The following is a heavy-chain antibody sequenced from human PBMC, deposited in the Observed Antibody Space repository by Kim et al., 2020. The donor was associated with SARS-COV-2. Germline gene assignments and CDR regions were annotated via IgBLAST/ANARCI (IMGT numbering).Heavy chain of an antibody. D-gene: IGHD4-17*01. Sequence: SVKVSCKASGGTFSSYAISWVRQAPGQGLEWMGGIIPIFGTANYAQKFQGRVTITADESTSTAYMELSSLRSEDTAVYYCARWAYGKYYFDYWGQGTLVTVSS. CDR1: GGTFSSYA. CDR2: IIPIFGTA. V-gene: IGHV1-69*13. J-gene: IGHJ4*02. CDR3: ARWAYGKYYFDY.